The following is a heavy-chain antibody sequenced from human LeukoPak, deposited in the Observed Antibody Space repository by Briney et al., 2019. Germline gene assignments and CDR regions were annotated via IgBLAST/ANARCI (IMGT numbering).Heavy chain of an antibody. V-gene: IGHV1-8*03. D-gene: IGHD2-21*01. Sequence: ASVKVSCKASGYTFTGYYMHWVRQAPGQGLEWMGWMNPSSGKTGYAQKFQGRVTITRNSSISTSYMELSSLRSEDTAVYYCARGYEDGMLIASNWFDPWGKEPWSPSPQ. CDR2: MNPSSGKT. J-gene: IGHJ5*01. CDR1: GYTFTGYY. CDR3: ARGYEDGMLIASNWFDP.